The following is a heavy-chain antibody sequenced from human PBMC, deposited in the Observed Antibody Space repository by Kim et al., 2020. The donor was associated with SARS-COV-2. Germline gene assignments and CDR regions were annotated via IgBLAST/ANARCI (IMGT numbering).Heavy chain of an antibody. CDR1: GLTFTDYW. CDR3: MTKGATLAGHY. V-gene: IGHV3-7*01. D-gene: IGHD6-19*01. Sequence: GGSLRLSCAVSGLTFTDYWMTWVRQTSGKGLEWVANINPDGTARHYVDSVKGRFTISRDNAKNSLSLQMNSLRVDDLGLYYCMTKGATLAGHYWGRGTLVTVSS. J-gene: IGHJ4*02. CDR2: INPDGTAR.